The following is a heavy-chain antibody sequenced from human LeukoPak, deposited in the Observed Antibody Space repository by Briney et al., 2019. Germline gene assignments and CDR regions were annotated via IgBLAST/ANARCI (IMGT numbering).Heavy chain of an antibody. J-gene: IGHJ4*02. Sequence: SETPSLTCTVSGGSISSYYWSWIRQPAGKGLEWIGRIYSSGSTTYNASFKSRVTMSVDTSKNQFSLKLSSVTAADTAVYYCARFCYGDYCFDYWGQGTLVTVSS. CDR2: IYSSGST. D-gene: IGHD4-17*01. V-gene: IGHV4-4*07. CDR3: ARFCYGDYCFDY. CDR1: GGSISSYY.